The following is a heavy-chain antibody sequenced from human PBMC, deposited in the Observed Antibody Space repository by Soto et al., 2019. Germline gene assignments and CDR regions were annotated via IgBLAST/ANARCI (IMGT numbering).Heavy chain of an antibody. CDR1: GGSISSYY. D-gene: IGHD6-19*01. J-gene: IGHJ3*02. CDR2: IHYSGST. CDR3: AREAVAGAFDI. V-gene: IGHV4-59*01. Sequence: SETLSLTWTVSGGSISSYYWSWIRQPPGKGLEWIGYIHYSGSTNYNPSLKSRVTISVDTSKNQFSLKLNSVIAADTAVYYCAREAVAGAFDIWGQGTMVTVSS.